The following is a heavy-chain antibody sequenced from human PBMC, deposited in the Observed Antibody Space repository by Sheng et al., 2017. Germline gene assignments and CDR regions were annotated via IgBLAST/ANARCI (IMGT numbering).Heavy chain of an antibody. Sequence: QVQLVQSGAEVKKPGSSVKVSCKASGGTFTNYSISWVRQAPGQGLEWMGRIIPMIDISNYAQKFQGRVSITADKSTRTAYMELSSLRSEDTAVYYCARDLRIATVPYYYYMDVWGKGTTVIVSS. V-gene: IGHV1-69*08. CDR2: IIPMIDIS. CDR3: ARDLRIATVPYYYYMDV. J-gene: IGHJ6*03. D-gene: IGHD2-21*01. CDR1: GGTFTNYS.